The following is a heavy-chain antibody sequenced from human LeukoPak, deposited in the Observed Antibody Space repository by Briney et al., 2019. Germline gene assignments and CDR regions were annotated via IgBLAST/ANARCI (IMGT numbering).Heavy chain of an antibody. V-gene: IGHV3-30-3*01. D-gene: IGHD5-18*01. CDR2: ISYDGSNS. J-gene: IGHJ2*01. Sequence: GGSLRLSCAASGSTFSSYTMHWVRQAPGKGLEWVAVISYDGSNSYYAYSVKGRFTISRDNSKNTLYLQMNSLRAEDTAVYYCAGVDTTIIRDGLWYFDLWGRGTLVTVSS. CDR1: GSTFSSYT. CDR3: AGVDTTIIRDGLWYFDL.